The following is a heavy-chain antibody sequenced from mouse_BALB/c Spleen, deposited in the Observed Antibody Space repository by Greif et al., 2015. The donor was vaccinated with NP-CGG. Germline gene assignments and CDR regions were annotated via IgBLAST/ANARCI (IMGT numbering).Heavy chain of an antibody. J-gene: IGHJ4*01. CDR3: AREGYGNYVNAMDY. Sequence: VQVVESGPGLVAPSQSLSITCTVSGFSLTGYGVNWVRQPPGKGLEWLGMIWGDGSTDYNSALKSRLSISKDNSKSRVFLKMNSLQTDDTARYYCAREGYGNYVNAMDYWGQGTSVTVSS. V-gene: IGHV2-6-7*01. CDR1: GFSLTGYG. D-gene: IGHD2-10*02. CDR2: IWGDGST.